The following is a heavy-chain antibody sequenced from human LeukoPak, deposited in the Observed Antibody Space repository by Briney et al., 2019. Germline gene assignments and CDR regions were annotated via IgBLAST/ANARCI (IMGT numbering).Heavy chain of an antibody. Sequence: PGGSLRLSCAASGFTFSNAWMSWVRQAPAKGLEWVGRIKSKTDGGTTDYAAPVKGRFTISRDDSKNTLYLQMNSLKTEDTAVYYCTTGDPMVRGVLDYWGQGTLVTVSS. CDR3: TTGDPMVRGVLDY. V-gene: IGHV3-15*01. CDR2: IKSKTDGGTT. D-gene: IGHD3-10*01. J-gene: IGHJ4*02. CDR1: GFTFSNAW.